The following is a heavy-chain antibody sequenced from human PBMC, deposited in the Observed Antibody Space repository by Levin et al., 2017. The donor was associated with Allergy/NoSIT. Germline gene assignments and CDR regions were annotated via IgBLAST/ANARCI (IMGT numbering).Heavy chain of an antibody. CDR2: IHYSGST. CDR1: GDSTTSYY. CDR3: ARGPGSGNLDY. V-gene: IGHV4-59*08. Sequence: PSETLSLTCAVSGDSTTSYYWTWIRQTPGEGLEWIGNIHYSGSTNYNPSLESRVTMSIDTSKNQFSLKLSSVTAADTAVYYGARGPGSGNLDYWGQGTLVTVSS. J-gene: IGHJ4*02. D-gene: IGHD3-10*01.